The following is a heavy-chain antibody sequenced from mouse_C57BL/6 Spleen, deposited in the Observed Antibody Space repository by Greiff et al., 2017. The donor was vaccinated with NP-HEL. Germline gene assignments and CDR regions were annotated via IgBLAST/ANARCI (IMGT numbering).Heavy chain of an antibody. Sequence: QVQLQQSGAELVRPGSSVKLSCKASGYTFTSYWMHWVKQRPIQGLEWIGNIDPSDSETHYNQKFKDKATLTVDKSSSTAYMQLSSLTSEDSAVFYGASAGGSELTGTGYFDVWGTGTTVTVSS. J-gene: IGHJ1*03. CDR2: IDPSDSET. D-gene: IGHD4-1*01. V-gene: IGHV1-52*01. CDR3: ASAGGSELTGTGYFDV. CDR1: GYTFTSYW.